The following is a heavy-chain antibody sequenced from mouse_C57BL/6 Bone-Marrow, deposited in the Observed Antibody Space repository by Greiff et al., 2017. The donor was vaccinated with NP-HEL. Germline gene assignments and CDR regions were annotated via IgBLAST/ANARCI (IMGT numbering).Heavy chain of an antibody. CDR1: GYTFTSYW. CDR3: ARERDGYYSFAY. J-gene: IGHJ3*01. D-gene: IGHD2-3*01. CDR2: IYPGSGST. Sequence: QVQLQQSGAELVKPGASVKMSCKASGYTFTSYWITWVKQRPGQGLEWIGDIYPGSGSTNYNEKFKSKATLTVDTSSSTAYMQISSLTSEDSAVYYCARERDGYYSFAYWGQGTLVTVSA. V-gene: IGHV1-55*01.